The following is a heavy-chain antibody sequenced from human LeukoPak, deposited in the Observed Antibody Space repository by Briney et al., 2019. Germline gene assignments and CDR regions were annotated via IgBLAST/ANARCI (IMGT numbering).Heavy chain of an antibody. J-gene: IGHJ3*02. CDR2: IYYSGST. Sequence: SETLPLTCTVSGGSISSYYWSWIRQPPGKGLEWIGYIYYSGSTKYNPSLKSRVTISLDTSKNQFSLKLSSVTAADTAAYYCARGGYYDSSGYSLDAFDIWGQGTMVTVSS. CDR1: GGSISSYY. V-gene: IGHV4-59*01. D-gene: IGHD3-22*01. CDR3: ARGGYYDSSGYSLDAFDI.